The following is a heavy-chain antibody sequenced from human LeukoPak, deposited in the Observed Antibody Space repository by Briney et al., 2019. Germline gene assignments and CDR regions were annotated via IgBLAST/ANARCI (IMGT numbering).Heavy chain of an antibody. V-gene: IGHV3-11*01. CDR1: GFTFSDYY. D-gene: IGHD4/OR15-4a*01. J-gene: IGHJ4*02. CDR2: ISSSGSTI. Sequence: GGSLRLSCAASGFTFSDYYMSWIRQAPGKGLEWVSYISSSGSTIYYADSVKGRFTISRDNAKNSLYLQMNSLRAEDTAVYYCAGAPPSRKGRVWLTIDYWGQGTLVTVSS. CDR3: AGAPPSRKGRVWLTIDY.